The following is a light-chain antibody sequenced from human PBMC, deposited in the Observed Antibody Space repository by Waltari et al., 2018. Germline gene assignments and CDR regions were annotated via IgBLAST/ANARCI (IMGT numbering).Light chain of an antibody. Sequence: QSALTQPASVSGSPGQSITISCTGTSSDVGRYKYVSWYQQNPGKAPKLIIHYVSDRPLVGSNRCSGSKFGNTASLTISGLQAEDEADYYCSSYTSSKTYVFGTGTKVTVL. CDR1: SSDVGRYKY. CDR2: YVS. CDR3: SSYTSSKTYV. J-gene: IGLJ1*01. V-gene: IGLV2-14*03.